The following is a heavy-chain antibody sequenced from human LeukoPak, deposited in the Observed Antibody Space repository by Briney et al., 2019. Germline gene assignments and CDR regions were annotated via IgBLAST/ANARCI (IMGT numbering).Heavy chain of an antibody. V-gene: IGHV3-33*01. D-gene: IGHD3-10*01. Sequence: PGGSLRLSCAASGFTFSSYGMHWVRQAPGKGLEWVAVIWYDGSNKYYADSVKGRFTISRDNSKNTLYLQMNSLRAEDTAVYYCPRRGPYYYYMDVWGKGTTVTVSS. J-gene: IGHJ6*03. CDR1: GFTFSSYG. CDR2: IWYDGSNK. CDR3: PRRGPYYYYMDV.